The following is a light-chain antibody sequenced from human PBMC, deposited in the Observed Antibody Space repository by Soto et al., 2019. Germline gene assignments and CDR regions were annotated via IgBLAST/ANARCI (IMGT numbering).Light chain of an antibody. Sequence: EIVLTQSPGTLSVSPGERATLSSRASQSVSGSYLAWYQQKPGQAPRLLIYGASFRATGIPDRFSGSGSGTDFTLTISRLEPEDFAVYFCHHYGSAPETFGQGTKVDIK. CDR3: HHYGSAPET. V-gene: IGKV3-20*01. CDR1: QSVSGSY. CDR2: GAS. J-gene: IGKJ1*01.